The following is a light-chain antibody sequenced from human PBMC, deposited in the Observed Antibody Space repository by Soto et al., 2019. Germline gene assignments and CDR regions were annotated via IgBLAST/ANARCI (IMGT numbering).Light chain of an antibody. V-gene: IGKV3-20*01. J-gene: IGKJ1*01. CDR1: QSVASNQ. CDR2: GVF. Sequence: EIVLTQSPDTLALSPGEMATLPCRASQSVASNQLAWYQHKSGQAPRLLIHGVFTRANGIPDRFSGSGSGTDFTLTISRLEPEDFALYYCQQYGGSPQTFGQGTKVEIK. CDR3: QQYGGSPQT.